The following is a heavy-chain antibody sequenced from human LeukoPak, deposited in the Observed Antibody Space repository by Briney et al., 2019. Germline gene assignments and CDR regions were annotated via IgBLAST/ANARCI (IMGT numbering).Heavy chain of an antibody. D-gene: IGHD2-15*01. CDR1: GGSISGYY. CDR3: ARHRCSGGSCYSFEYNWFDP. V-gene: IGHV4-59*08. J-gene: IGHJ5*02. Sequence: PSETLSLTCIVSGGSISGYYWSWIRQPPGKGLEWIWYIYHSGSTNYNPSLKSRVTISLDTSKNQFSLSLSSVTAADTAVYYCARHRCSGGSCYSFEYNWFDPWGQGTLVTVSS. CDR2: IYHSGST.